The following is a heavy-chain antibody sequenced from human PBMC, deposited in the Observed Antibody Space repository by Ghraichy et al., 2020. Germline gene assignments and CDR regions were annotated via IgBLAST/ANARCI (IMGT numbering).Heavy chain of an antibody. J-gene: IGHJ6*02. CDR2: INHSGST. V-gene: IGHV4-34*01. D-gene: IGHD1-26*01. Sequence: SETLSLTCAVYGGSFSGYYWSWIRQPPGKGLEWIGEINHSGSTNYNPSLKSRVTISVDTSKNQFSLKLSSVTAADTAVYYCARAGRRRSMGATLFYGMDVWGQGTTVTVSS. CDR3: ARAGRRRSMGATLFYGMDV. CDR1: GGSFSGYY.